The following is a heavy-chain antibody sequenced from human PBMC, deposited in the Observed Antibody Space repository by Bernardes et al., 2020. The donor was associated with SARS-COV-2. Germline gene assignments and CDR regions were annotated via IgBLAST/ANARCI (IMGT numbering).Heavy chain of an antibody. CDR2: ISSSGSTI. J-gene: IGHJ1*01. CDR3: ARKRFSGYDFQH. Sequence: GGSLRLSCAASGFTLSSFEMNWVRQAPGKGLEWLSYISSSGSTIYQADSVKGRFTISRDNAKNLVYLQMNGLRAEDTAVYYCARKRFSGYDFQHWGQGTLVTVSS. V-gene: IGHV3-48*03. D-gene: IGHD5-12*01. CDR1: GFTLSSFE.